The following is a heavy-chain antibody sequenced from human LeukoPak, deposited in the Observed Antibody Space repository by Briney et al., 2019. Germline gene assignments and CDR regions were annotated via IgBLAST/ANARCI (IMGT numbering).Heavy chain of an antibody. CDR1: GFSFSTYA. Sequence: GGSLRLSCAASGFSFSTYAMSWVRQAPGKGLEWVSALSGGGGSTYYADSVKGRFTISRDNSKNTLYLQMNSLRAEDTAVYYCAQPLAVAGHWGQGTLVTVSS. V-gene: IGHV3-23*01. D-gene: IGHD6-19*01. J-gene: IGHJ4*02. CDR3: AQPLAVAGH. CDR2: LSGGGGST.